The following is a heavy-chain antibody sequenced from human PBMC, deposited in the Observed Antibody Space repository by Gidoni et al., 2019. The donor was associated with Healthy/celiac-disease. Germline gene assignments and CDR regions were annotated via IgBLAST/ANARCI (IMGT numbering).Heavy chain of an antibody. D-gene: IGHD2-2*01. CDR3: ARYGAAANYYYYYGMDV. CDR1: GYTFTSYG. CDR2: IRAYNGNT. J-gene: IGHJ6*02. V-gene: IGHV1-18*01. Sequence: QVQLVQSGAEVKKHGASVKIYCKASGYTFTSYGISWVRQAPGQGLEWMGWIRAYNGNTNYAQKLQGRVTMTTDTSTSTAYMELRSLRADDTAVYYCARYGAAANYYYYYGMDVWAKGPRSPSP.